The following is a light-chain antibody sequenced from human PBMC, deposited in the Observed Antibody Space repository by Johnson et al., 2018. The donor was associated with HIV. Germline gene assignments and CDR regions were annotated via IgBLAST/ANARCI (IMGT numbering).Light chain of an antibody. Sequence: QSVLTQPPSVSAAPGQKVTISCSGSSSNIGNNYVSWYQQVPGTAPKLLIYDNNRRPSGIPDRFSGSKSGTSATLGIPALPPGDEADYYCGTWDSSLSAVYVFGTGTKVTVL. V-gene: IGLV1-51*01. CDR1: SSNIGNNY. CDR3: GTWDSSLSAVYV. CDR2: DNN. J-gene: IGLJ1*01.